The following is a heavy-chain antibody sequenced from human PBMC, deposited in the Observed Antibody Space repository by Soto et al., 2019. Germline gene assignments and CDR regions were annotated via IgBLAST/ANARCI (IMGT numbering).Heavy chain of an antibody. Sequence: QVQLVQSGAEVKKPGASVKVSCKPSGYTFTNYAIHWVRQAPGQSLEWMGWVDTANGNTKYSENFQDRLTITRDTFATTVAMELNSLRSEDTAVYYCARAAKWESRGVEAHQDDDFDYWGRGTLVTVSS. V-gene: IGHV1-3*04. D-gene: IGHD1-26*01. CDR1: GYTFTNYA. J-gene: IGHJ4*02. CDR2: VDTANGNT. CDR3: ARAAKWESRGVEAHQDDDFDY.